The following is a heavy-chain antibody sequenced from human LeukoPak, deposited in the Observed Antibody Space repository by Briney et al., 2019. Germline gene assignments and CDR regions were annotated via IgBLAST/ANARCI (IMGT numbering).Heavy chain of an antibody. J-gene: IGHJ4*02. CDR3: ARGSVVPAAIFDY. D-gene: IGHD2-2*01. CDR1: GGSVSSGSYY. CDR2: TYYSGST. V-gene: IGHV4-61*01. Sequence: TPSETPSLTCTVSGGSVSSGSYYWSWIRQPPGKGLEWIGYTYYSGSTNYNPSLKSRVTISVDTSKNQFSLKLSSVTAADTAVYYCARGSVVPAAIFDYWGQGTLVTVSS.